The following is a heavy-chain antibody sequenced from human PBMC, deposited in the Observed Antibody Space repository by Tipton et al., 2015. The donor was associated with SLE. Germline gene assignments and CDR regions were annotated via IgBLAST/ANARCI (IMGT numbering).Heavy chain of an antibody. D-gene: IGHD1-1*01. J-gene: IGHJ4*02. CDR3: ARAPTSRLDY. CDR2: IKEDGSEK. V-gene: IGHV3-7*01. CDR1: GFMFSSYA. Sequence: SLRLSCAASGFMFSSYAMRWVRQAPGKGLEWVANIKEDGSEKYYVDSVKDRLTISRDNAKNSLFLHMNSLRAEDTAVYYCARAPTSRLDYWGQGTLVTVSS.